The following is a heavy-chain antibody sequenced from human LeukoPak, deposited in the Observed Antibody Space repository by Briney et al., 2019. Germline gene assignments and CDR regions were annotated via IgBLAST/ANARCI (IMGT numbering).Heavy chain of an antibody. Sequence: ASVKVSCKVSGYTLTELSMHWVRQAPGKGLEWMGGFDPEDGETIHAQKFQGRVTMTEDTSTDTAYMELSSLRSEDTAVYYCATSFWANTPGKLDYWGQGTLVTVSS. CDR2: FDPEDGET. J-gene: IGHJ4*02. D-gene: IGHD2-2*02. CDR3: ATSFWANTPGKLDY. V-gene: IGHV1-24*01. CDR1: GYTLTELS.